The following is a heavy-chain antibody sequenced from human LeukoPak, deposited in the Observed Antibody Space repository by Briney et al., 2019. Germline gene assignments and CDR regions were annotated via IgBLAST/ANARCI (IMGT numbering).Heavy chain of an antibody. CDR1: GGSFSGYY. V-gene: IGHV4-34*01. J-gene: IGHJ4*02. D-gene: IGHD3-16*02. CDR3: ARVPRVYPFGGVIVRDY. Sequence: SETLSLTCAVYGGSFSGYYWSWIRQPPGKGLEWIGEINHSGSTNYNPSLKSRVTISVDTSKNQFSLKLSSVTAADTAVYYCARVPRVYPFGGVIVRDYWGQETLVTVSS. CDR2: INHSGST.